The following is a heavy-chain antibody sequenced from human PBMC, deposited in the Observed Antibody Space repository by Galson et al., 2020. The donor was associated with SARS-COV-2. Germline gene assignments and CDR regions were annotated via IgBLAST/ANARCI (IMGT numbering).Heavy chain of an antibody. CDR1: GGTFSSYA. Sequence: SVKVSCKASGGTFSSYAISWVRQAPGQGLELMGGIIPTFGTGNYAQKFQGRVTIRADESTSTAYMELTGLRSDDTAVYCCAGGGGLRCSGTGCCLDYWGQGTLVTVSA. CDR3: AGGGGLRCSGTGCCLDY. D-gene: IGHD2-2*01. V-gene: IGHV1-69*13. CDR2: IIPTFGTG. J-gene: IGHJ4*02.